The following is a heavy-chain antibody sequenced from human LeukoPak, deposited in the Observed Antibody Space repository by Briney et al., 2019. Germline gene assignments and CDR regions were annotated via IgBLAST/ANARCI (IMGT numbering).Heavy chain of an antibody. CDR1: GCTFTGKY. CDR3: ARLGVEDY. Sequence: ASVKVSCKASGCTFTGKYMYWVRQAPGQGLEWMGWINPNSGGTNYAQKFQGRVTMTRDTSISTAYMEVSRLRYDDTAVYYCARLGVEDYWGQGTLVTVSS. CDR2: INPNSGGT. D-gene: IGHD2-8*01. J-gene: IGHJ4*02. V-gene: IGHV1-2*02.